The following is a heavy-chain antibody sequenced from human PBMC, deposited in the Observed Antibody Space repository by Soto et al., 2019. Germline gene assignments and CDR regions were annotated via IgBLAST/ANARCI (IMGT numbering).Heavy chain of an antibody. CDR2: IWYDGSNK. V-gene: IGHV3-33*01. CDR1: GFTFSSYG. J-gene: IGHJ4*02. Sequence: GGSLRLSCAASGFTFSSYGMHWVRQAPGKGLECVAVIWYDGSNKYYADSVKGRFTISRDNSKNTLYLQMNSLRAEDTAVYYCARDYGEQWLDYWGQGTLVTVSS. CDR3: ARDYGEQWLDY. D-gene: IGHD6-19*01.